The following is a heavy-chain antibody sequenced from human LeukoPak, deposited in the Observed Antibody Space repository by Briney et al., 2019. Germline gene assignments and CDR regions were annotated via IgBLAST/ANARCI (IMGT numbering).Heavy chain of an antibody. CDR3: AIGESSTPYYFDY. CDR2: VIPIFGTA. V-gene: IGHV1-69*05. D-gene: IGHD3-10*01. CDR1: GGTFSSYA. Sequence: SVKVSCKASGGTFSSYAISWLRQAPGQGLEWMGGVIPIFGTANYAQKFQGRVTITTDDSTSSAYMDLSSLRSEDTAVYYCAIGESSTPYYFDYWGQGTLVTVSS. J-gene: IGHJ4*02.